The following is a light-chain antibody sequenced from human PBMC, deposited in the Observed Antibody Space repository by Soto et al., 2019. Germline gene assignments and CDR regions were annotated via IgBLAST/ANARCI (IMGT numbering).Light chain of an antibody. V-gene: IGKV3-20*01. CDR1: QSISGNY. Sequence: ELVLTQSPDSLSLSPGEGATLSCWASQSISGNYLAWYQQKPGRAPRLLIYGASNRATGIPDRFRGSGSGTDFSLTITRLEPEDFAVYYCQYFGTSPVIVFGGGTKVDMK. CDR2: GAS. CDR3: QYFGTSPVIV. J-gene: IGKJ4*01.